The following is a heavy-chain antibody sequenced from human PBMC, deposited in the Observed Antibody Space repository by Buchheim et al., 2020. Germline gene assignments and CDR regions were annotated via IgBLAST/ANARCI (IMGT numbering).Heavy chain of an antibody. Sequence: QVQLVESGGGVVQPGRSLRLSCAASGFTFSSYAMHWVRQAPGKGLEWVAVISYDGSNKYYADSVKGRFTISRDNSKNKLYLQMNSLRAEDTAVYYCAKGTPTVTTRYYYYGMDVWGQGTT. CDR2: ISYDGSNK. CDR3: AKGTPTVTTRYYYYGMDV. V-gene: IGHV3-30-3*01. J-gene: IGHJ6*02. CDR1: GFTFSSYA. D-gene: IGHD4-11*01.